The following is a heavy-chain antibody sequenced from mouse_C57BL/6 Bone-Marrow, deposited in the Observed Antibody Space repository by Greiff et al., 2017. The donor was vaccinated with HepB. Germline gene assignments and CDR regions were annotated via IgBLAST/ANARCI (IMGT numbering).Heavy chain of an antibody. CDR2: ISNGGGST. J-gene: IGHJ4*01. CDR3: ARPNYAMDY. Sequence: EVKVVESGGGLVQPGGSLKLSCAASGFTFSDYYMYWVRQTPEKRLEWVAYISNGGGSTYYPDTVKGRFTIARDNAKNTLYLQMSRLKSEDTAMYNCARPNYAMDYWGQGTSDTVSS. V-gene: IGHV5-12*01. CDR1: GFTFSDYY.